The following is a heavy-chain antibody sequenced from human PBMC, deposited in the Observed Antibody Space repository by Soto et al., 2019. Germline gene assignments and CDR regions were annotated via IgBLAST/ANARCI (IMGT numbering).Heavy chain of an antibody. D-gene: IGHD3-22*01. J-gene: IGHJ4*02. CDR1: GYSFTSYW. V-gene: IGHV5-51*01. Sequence: PRGSLKISCKGSGYSFTSYWIGWVRQMPGKGLEWMGIIYPGDSDTRYSPSFQGQVTISADKSISTAYLQWSSLKASDTAMYYCASGFCKYYDSSGYTPYWGQGTWLSV. CDR2: IYPGDSDT. CDR3: ASGFCKYYDSSGYTPY.